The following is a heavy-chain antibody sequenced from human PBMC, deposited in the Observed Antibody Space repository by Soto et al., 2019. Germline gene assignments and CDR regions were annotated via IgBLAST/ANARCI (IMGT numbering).Heavy chain of an antibody. V-gene: IGHV4-59*08. J-gene: IGHJ6*02. D-gene: IGHD3-10*01. Sequence: SETLSLTCSVFGGSMSPYYWSWIRQSPGKGLEWIANIYYRGNTNYNPSLESRVTISIDTSKNQFSLKLSSLTAADTAVYYCTNYGSGSQNHYFYGIDVWGQGTTVTVSS. CDR2: IYYRGNT. CDR1: GGSMSPYY. CDR3: TNYGSGSQNHYFYGIDV.